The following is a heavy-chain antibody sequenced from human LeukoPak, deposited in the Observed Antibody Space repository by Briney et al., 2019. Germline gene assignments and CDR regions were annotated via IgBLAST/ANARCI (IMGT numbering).Heavy chain of an antibody. J-gene: IGHJ4*02. CDR3: AKRFWSGYYNGPFDY. V-gene: IGHV3-23*01. Sequence: PGGSLRLSCAASGFTFSSYAMSWVRQAPGKGLEWVSAISGSGGSTYYADSVKGRFTISRDNSMNTLYLQMNSLRAEDTAVYYCAKRFWSGYYNGPFDYWGQGTLVTVSS. D-gene: IGHD3-3*01. CDR2: ISGSGGST. CDR1: GFTFSSYA.